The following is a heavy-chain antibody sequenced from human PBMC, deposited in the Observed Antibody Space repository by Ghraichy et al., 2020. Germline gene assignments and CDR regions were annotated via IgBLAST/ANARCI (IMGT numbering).Heavy chain of an antibody. CDR2: LTADGSTT. D-gene: IGHD4-17*01. CDR3: AGSPVTTYGTALDY. Sequence: GESLNISCAASGFTFSTYWMHWVRQAPGKGLVWVSRLTADGSTTVYADSVKGRFTISRDNAKSTLYLQMNSLRAEDTAVYYCAGSPVTTYGTALDYWGQGTLVTVSS. V-gene: IGHV3-74*01. CDR1: GFTFSTYW. J-gene: IGHJ4*02.